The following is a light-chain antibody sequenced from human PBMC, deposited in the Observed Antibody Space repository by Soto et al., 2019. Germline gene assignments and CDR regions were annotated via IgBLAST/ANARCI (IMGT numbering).Light chain of an antibody. CDR1: SRDIGGHDF. Sequence: QSALPQPPSASGSPGQSVTISCTGTSRDIGGHDFVSWYRQSPGKAPKLMIHEGSKRPSGVSNRFSGSKSDNTASLTIFGLQAEDEADYYCCSYAGSNTYVFGTGTKLTVL. J-gene: IGLJ1*01. V-gene: IGLV2-23*01. CDR3: CSYAGSNTYV. CDR2: EGS.